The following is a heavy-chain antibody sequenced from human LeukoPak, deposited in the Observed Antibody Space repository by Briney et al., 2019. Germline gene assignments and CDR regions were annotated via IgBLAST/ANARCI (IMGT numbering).Heavy chain of an antibody. J-gene: IGHJ4*02. V-gene: IGHV3-23*01. CDR3: ARKLLQYDRDGPSFDY. CDR2: ICGDSVVT. Sequence: GGSLRLSCAASGFTFSNYAMNWVREAPRMGLEWVSAICGDSVVTYSTDSVKSRFTISRDNFKYTLYLQISTVRAEDTAVYYCARKLLQYDRDGPSFDYWGQGTLVTVSS. CDR1: GFTFSNYA. D-gene: IGHD5-24*01.